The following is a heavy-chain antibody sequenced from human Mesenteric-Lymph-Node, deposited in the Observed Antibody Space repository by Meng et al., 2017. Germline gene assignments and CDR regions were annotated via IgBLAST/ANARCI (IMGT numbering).Heavy chain of an antibody. V-gene: IGHV1-8*01. Sequence: ASFLVSCYASGYNFISYHVNWVRQATGQGLEWMGWKNPNSGNAGYAQKLQGRVTMNRKTSIRTAYMELRSMGSEDTAVYYCARYYDEDYYGMDVWGQGTTVTVSS. CDR2: KNPNSGNA. CDR3: ARYYDEDYYGMDV. CDR1: GYNFISYH. D-gene: IGHD3-22*01. J-gene: IGHJ6*02.